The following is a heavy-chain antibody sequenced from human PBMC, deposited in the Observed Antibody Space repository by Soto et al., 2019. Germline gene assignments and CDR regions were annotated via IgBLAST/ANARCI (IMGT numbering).Heavy chain of an antibody. Sequence: GGSLRLSCAASGFTFSSYWMSWVRQAPGKGLEWVANIKQDGSEKYYVDSVKGRFTISRDNAKNSLYLQMNSLRAEDTAVYYCATGSYDILTGYFSDDEAFDIWGQWTMVTV. V-gene: IGHV3-7*01. J-gene: IGHJ3*02. CDR1: GFTFSSYW. CDR2: IKQDGSEK. CDR3: ATGSYDILTGYFSDDEAFDI. D-gene: IGHD3-9*01.